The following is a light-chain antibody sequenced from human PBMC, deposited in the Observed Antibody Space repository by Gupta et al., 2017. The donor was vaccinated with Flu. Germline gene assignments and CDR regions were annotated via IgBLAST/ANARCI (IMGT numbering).Light chain of an antibody. CDR2: EIN. CDR3: CSYADIITLAI. Sequence: TTSGSSTSRDVENFDPVYWYRQHPGKAPKLVINEINKRPSGNADHFSDSESSNTAPLTISELHTADEADYYCCSYADIITLAIFGVGTKLTVL. V-gene: IGLV2-23*02. J-gene: IGLJ2*01. CDR1: SRDVENFDP.